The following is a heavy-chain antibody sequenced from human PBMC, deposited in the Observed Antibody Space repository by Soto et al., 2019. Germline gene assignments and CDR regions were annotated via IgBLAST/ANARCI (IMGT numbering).Heavy chain of an antibody. Sequence: PXESLKISFKGSGYSFTSYWISWVRQIPGKGLEWMGRIDPSDSYTNYSPSFQGHVTISADKSISTAYLQWSSLKASDTAMYYCARPVSYYYYGMDVWGQGTTVTVSS. J-gene: IGHJ6*02. CDR2: IDPSDSYT. V-gene: IGHV5-10-1*01. CDR3: ARPVSYYYYGMDV. CDR1: GYSFTSYW.